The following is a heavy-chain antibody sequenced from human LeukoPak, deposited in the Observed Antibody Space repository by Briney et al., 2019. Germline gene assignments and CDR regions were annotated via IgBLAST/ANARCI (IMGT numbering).Heavy chain of an antibody. Sequence: GGSLRLSCTASGFTFSSYEMNWVRQAPGEGLVWVSYICSSGSTIYYADSVKGRFTICRDNANNPLYLQMDRPRAEDTAVYYCAKGGCSSTSCYAGGLYWGQGTLVTVSS. CDR2: ICSSGSTI. D-gene: IGHD2-2*01. V-gene: IGHV3-48*03. CDR3: AKGGCSSTSCYAGGLY. J-gene: IGHJ4*02. CDR1: GFTFSSYE.